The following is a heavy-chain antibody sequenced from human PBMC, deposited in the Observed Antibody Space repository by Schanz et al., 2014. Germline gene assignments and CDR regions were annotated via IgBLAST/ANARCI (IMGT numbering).Heavy chain of an antibody. CDR1: GFSFDSYN. Sequence: EVQLVESGGGLVKPGGSLRLSCTASGFSFDSYNMNWVRQSPGKGLEWVAFLSFDSRNIYYADSVKGRFTISRDNSKNALYLQMNSLRAEDTAVYYCARPIYDLWSGSFDYWGQGTLVTVSS. J-gene: IGHJ4*02. D-gene: IGHD3-3*01. CDR3: ARPIYDLWSGSFDY. CDR2: LSFDSRNI. V-gene: IGHV3-21*01.